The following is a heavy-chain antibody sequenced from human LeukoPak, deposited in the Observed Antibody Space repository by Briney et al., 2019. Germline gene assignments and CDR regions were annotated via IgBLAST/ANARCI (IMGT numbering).Heavy chain of an antibody. V-gene: IGHV4-34*01. Sequence: PSETLSLTCAVYGGSFSGYYWSWIRQPPGKGLEWIGEINHSGSTNYNPSLKSRVTISVDTSKNQFSLKLSSVTAADTAVYYCASVRRQLRGNWFDPWGQGTLVTVSS. CDR2: INHSGST. D-gene: IGHD3-10*02. CDR3: ASVRRQLRGNWFDP. CDR1: GGSFSGYY. J-gene: IGHJ5*02.